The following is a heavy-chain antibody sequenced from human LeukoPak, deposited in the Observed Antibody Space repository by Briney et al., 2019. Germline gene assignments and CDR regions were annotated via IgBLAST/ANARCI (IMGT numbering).Heavy chain of an antibody. V-gene: IGHV1-69*05. CDR1: GGTFSSYA. Sequence: GASVKVSCKASGGTFSSYAISWVRQAPGQGLEWMGRIIPIFGTANYAQKFQGRVTITTDESTSTAYMELSSLRSEDTAVYYCATGSSGWYIYYFDYWGQGTLVTVSS. CDR2: IIPIFGTA. D-gene: IGHD6-19*01. CDR3: ATGSSGWYIYYFDY. J-gene: IGHJ4*02.